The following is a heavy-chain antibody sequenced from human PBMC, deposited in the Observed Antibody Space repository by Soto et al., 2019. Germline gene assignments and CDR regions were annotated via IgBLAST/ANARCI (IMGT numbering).Heavy chain of an antibody. CDR3: ASALYCSGGTCSFDP. CDR1: GGSVSTGKYY. Sequence: SETLSLTCTVSGGSVSTGKYYGFWLGHPPGKGVEWIGYIYYTGSTNYNPSLKSRVTISVDTSKNQFSLTLSSVTAADTAVYYCASALYCSGGTCSFDPGVQGPLVNFSP. D-gene: IGHD2-15*01. V-gene: IGHV4-61*01. CDR2: IYYTGST. J-gene: IGHJ5*02.